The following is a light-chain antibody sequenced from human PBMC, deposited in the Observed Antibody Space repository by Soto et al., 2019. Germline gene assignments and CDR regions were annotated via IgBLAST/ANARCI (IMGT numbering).Light chain of an antibody. J-gene: IGLJ3*02. V-gene: IGLV1-44*01. Sequence: QSVLTQPPSASGTPGQRVTISCSGSSSNIGSNTVNWYQQLPGTAPKLLIYTNKQRPSGVPDRFSGSKSGTSASLAISGLQSEDEADYYCAAWDDSRNGCVFCGGTKLTVL. CDR2: TNK. CDR3: AAWDDSRNGCV. CDR1: SSNIGSNT.